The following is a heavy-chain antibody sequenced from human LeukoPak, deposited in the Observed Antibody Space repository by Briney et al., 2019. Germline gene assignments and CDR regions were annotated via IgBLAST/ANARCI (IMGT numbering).Heavy chain of an antibody. J-gene: IGHJ5*02. Sequence: APVKVSCKASGYTFTGYYMHWVRQAPGQGLEWMGWINPNSGGTNYAQKFQGRVTMTRDTSISTAYMELSRLRSDDTAVYYCAREGITMVRGVINNWFDPWGQGTLVTVSS. CDR2: INPNSGGT. CDR1: GYTFTGYY. D-gene: IGHD3-10*01. CDR3: AREGITMVRGVINNWFDP. V-gene: IGHV1-2*02.